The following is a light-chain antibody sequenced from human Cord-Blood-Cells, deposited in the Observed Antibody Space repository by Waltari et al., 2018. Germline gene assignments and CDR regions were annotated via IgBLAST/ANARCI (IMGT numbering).Light chain of an antibody. CDR3: SSYTSSSTWV. J-gene: IGLJ3*02. V-gene: IGLV2-14*01. CDR2: DVS. CDR1: SSDVGGYNY. Sequence: QSALTQPASVSGSPGPSITLPCTGTSSDVGGYNYVSWYQQHPGKAPKRMIYDVSNRPSGVSNRFSGSKSGNTASLTISGLQAEDEADYYCSSYTSSSTWVFGGGTKLTVL.